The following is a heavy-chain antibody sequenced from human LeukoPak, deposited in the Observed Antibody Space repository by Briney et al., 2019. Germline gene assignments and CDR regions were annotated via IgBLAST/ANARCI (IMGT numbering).Heavy chain of an antibody. J-gene: IGHJ3*02. D-gene: IGHD2-8*01. CDR2: IFYSGST. CDR3: ASEMGLEDAFDI. Sequence: PSETLSLTCTVSGGSISSSTNYWGWLRQPPGKGLEWIGSIFYSGSTDYNPSLKGRVTISVDTSRNQFSLKLSSVTAADSAVYYCASEMGLEDAFDIWGQGTKVTVSS. V-gene: IGHV4-39*01. CDR1: GGSISSSTNY.